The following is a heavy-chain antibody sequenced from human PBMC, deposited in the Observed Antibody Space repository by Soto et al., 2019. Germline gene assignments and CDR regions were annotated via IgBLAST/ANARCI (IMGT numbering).Heavy chain of an antibody. J-gene: IGHJ4*02. CDR1: GFTFSSYG. V-gene: IGHV3-33*01. Sequence: QVQLVESGGGVVQPARSLRLSCTASGFTFSSYGMHWVRQAPGNRLECVAITWSDESRKYYADSVKSRFTISRDNSKNPLFLQMASLRAEDTAVYSCGRGRLGPISTSPLLDNGGKGPLVTVSS. CDR3: GRGRLGPISTSPLLDN. D-gene: IGHD6-25*01. CDR2: TWSDESRK.